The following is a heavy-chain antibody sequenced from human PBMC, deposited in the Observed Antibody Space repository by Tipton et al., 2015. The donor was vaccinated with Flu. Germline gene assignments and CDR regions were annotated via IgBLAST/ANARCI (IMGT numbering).Heavy chain of an antibody. J-gene: IGHJ3*02. CDR1: GFTFSSYG. Sequence: SLRLSCAASGFTFSSYGMHWVRQAPGKGLEWVAVISYDGSNKYYADSVKGRFTISRDNSKNTLYLQMNSLRAEDTAVYYCAKERSSGWSDAFDIWGQGTTVTVSS. V-gene: IGHV3-30*18. CDR3: AKERSSGWSDAFDI. CDR2: ISYDGSNK. D-gene: IGHD6-19*01.